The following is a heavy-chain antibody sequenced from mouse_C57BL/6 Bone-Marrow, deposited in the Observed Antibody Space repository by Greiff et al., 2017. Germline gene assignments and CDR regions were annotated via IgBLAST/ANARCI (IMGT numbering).Heavy chain of an antibody. V-gene: IGHV1-75*01. CDR2: IFPGSGST. D-gene: IGHD3-3*01. J-gene: IGHJ2*01. CDR1: GYTFTDYY. Sequence: QVQLQQSGPELVKPGASVKISCKASGYTFTDYYINWVKQRPGQGLEWIGWIFPGSGSTYYNEKFKGKATFTVDKSSSTAYMLHSSLTSGDSAVYFGERGLGPYYLDYWGQGTTPTVSS. CDR3: ERGLGPYYLDY.